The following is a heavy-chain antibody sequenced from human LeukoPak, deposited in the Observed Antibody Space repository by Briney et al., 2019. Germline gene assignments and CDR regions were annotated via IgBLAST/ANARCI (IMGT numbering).Heavy chain of an antibody. J-gene: IGHJ6*03. CDR3: AREGQQLVNYYYYYMDV. CDR1: GFTFSNAW. CDR2: ISSSSSTI. V-gene: IGHV3-48*01. Sequence: PGGSLRLSCAASGFTFSNAWMSWVRQAPGKGLEWVSYISSSSSTIYYADSVKGRFTISRDNAKNSLYLQMNSLRAEDTAVYYCAREGQQLVNYYYYYMDVWGKGTTVTVSS. D-gene: IGHD6-13*01.